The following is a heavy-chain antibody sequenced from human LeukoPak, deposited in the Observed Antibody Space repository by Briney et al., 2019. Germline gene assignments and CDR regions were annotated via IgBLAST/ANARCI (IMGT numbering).Heavy chain of an antibody. Sequence: PGGSLRLSCAASGFTFSSYGMHWVRQAPGKGLEWVAFIRYDGSNKYYADCVKGRFTISRDNSKNTLYLQMNSLRAEDTAVYYCAKEARKGPQRELHELDYWGQGTLVTVSS. J-gene: IGHJ4*02. V-gene: IGHV3-30*02. D-gene: IGHD1-26*01. CDR1: GFTFSSYG. CDR3: AKEARKGPQRELHELDY. CDR2: IRYDGSNK.